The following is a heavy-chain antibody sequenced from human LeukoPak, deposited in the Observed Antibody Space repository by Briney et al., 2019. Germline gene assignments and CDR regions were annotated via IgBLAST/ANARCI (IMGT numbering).Heavy chain of an antibody. V-gene: IGHV3-74*01. CDR1: GFSLSPYW. CDR2: ISTDGSST. Sequence: GGSLRLSCAASGFSLSPYWMHWVRQAPGKGLVCISRISTDGSSTNYADSVKGRFTISRDNAKNTLYLQMNSLRADDTAVYYCARAVTGTRNAMDVWGRGTTVTVSS. D-gene: IGHD6-19*01. J-gene: IGHJ6*02. CDR3: ARAVTGTRNAMDV.